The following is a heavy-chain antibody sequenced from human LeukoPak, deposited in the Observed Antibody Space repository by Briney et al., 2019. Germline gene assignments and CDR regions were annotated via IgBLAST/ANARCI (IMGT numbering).Heavy chain of an antibody. CDR1: GGTFSSYA. D-gene: IGHD3-22*01. Sequence: ASVKVSCKASGGTFSSYAISWVRQAPGQGLEWMGGITPIFGTANYAQKFQGRVTITADESTSTAYMELSSLRSEDTAVYYCARDNNNHYYHSNTGLGYWGQGTLVTVSS. V-gene: IGHV1-69*01. J-gene: IGHJ4*02. CDR3: ARDNNNHYYHSNTGLGY. CDR2: ITPIFGTA.